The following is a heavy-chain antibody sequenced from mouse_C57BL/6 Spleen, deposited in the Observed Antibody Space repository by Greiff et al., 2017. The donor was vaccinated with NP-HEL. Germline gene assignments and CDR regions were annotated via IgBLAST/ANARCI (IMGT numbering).Heavy chain of an antibody. V-gene: IGHV1-72*01. Sequence: QVHVKQSGAELVKPGASVKLSCKASGYTFTSYWMHWVKQRPGRGLEWIGRIDPNSGGTKYNEKFKSKATLTVDKPSSTAYMQLSSLTSEDSAVYYCARSRLPSLAMDYWGQGTSVTVSS. J-gene: IGHJ4*01. CDR2: IDPNSGGT. D-gene: IGHD2-4*01. CDR3: ARSRLPSLAMDY. CDR1: GYTFTSYW.